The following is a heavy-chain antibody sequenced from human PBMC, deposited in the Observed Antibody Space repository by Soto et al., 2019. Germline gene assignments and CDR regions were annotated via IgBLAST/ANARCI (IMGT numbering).Heavy chain of an antibody. CDR1: GGSFSGYY. D-gene: IGHD2-2*01. J-gene: IGHJ5*02. CDR3: ARVPDR. V-gene: IGHV4-34*01. Sequence: PSETLSLTCALYGGSFSGYYWTWIRQPPGTGLEWIGEINHSGSTNYNPSLKSRVTISVDTSKNQFSLKLTSVTAADRAVCYCARVPDRWGQGTLVTVSS. CDR2: INHSGST.